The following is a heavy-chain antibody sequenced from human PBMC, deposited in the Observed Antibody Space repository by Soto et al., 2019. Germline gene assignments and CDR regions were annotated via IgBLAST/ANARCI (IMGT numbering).Heavy chain of an antibody. CDR2: INHSGST. V-gene: IGHV4-34*01. Sequence: SETLSLTCAVYGGSFSGYYWSWIRQPPGKGLEWIGEINHSGSTNYNPSLKSRVTISVDTSKNQFSLKLSSVAAADTAVYYCARGRRTYGSGWYAQLRDFDYWGQGTLVTVSS. D-gene: IGHD6-19*01. J-gene: IGHJ4*02. CDR3: ARGRRTYGSGWYAQLRDFDY. CDR1: GGSFSGYY.